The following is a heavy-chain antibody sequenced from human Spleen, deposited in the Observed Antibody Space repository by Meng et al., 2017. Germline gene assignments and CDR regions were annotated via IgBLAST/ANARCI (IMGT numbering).Heavy chain of an antibody. CDR1: GYTFTSYD. CDR2: MRPNSDNT. J-gene: IGHJ5*02. Sequence: QVHLVQSGGEVKKPGASVKVSCKASGYTFTSYDINWVRQATGQGLEWMGYMRPNSDNTDYAQKFQGRITMTTNTSISTAYMELSSLTSEDTAVYYCAREGLDPWGQGTLVTVSS. CDR3: AREGLDP. V-gene: IGHV1-8*01.